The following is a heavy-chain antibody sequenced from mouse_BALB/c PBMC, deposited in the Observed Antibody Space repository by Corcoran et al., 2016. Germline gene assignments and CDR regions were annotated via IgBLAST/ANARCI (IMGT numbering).Heavy chain of an antibody. D-gene: IGHD2-1*01. CDR2: INPNNGVT. V-gene: IGHV1-18*01. Sequence: EVLLQQSRPELVRPGASVEILCKAFGYTFTDYNMDWVKQCHGKSLEWIGDINPNNGVTINNQKFKGKATLTVDKSSSTAYMELRSLTSEDTAVYYCARSPLYYGNLNVDYWGQGTTLTVSS. CDR1: GYTFTDYN. J-gene: IGHJ2*01. CDR3: ARSPLYYGNLNVDY.